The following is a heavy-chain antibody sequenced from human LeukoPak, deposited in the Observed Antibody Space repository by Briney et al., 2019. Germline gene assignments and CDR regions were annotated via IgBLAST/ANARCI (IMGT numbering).Heavy chain of an antibody. Sequence: GGSLRLSCTASGFTVSSNEMSWVRQAPGKGLEWVSSISGGSTYYADSRKGRFTISRDNSKNTLHLQMNSLRAEDSGIYYCARATSDSSGYPVSDFWGQGTLVTVSS. CDR2: ISGGST. CDR3: ARATSDSSGYPVSDF. V-gene: IGHV3-38-3*01. J-gene: IGHJ4*02. D-gene: IGHD3-22*01. CDR1: GFTVSSNE.